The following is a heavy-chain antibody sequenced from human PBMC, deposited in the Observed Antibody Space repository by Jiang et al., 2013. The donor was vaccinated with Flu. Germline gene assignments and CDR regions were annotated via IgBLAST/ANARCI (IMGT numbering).Heavy chain of an antibody. CDR1: ISSGGYY. CDR3: ARDTERRGAIYSNYVRYFDY. J-gene: IGHJ4*02. CDR2: IYYSGST. D-gene: IGHD4-11*01. Sequence: ISSGGYYWSWIRQHPGKGLEWIGYIYYSGSTYXNPSLKSRVTISVDTSKNQFSLKLSSVTAADTAVYYCARDTERRGAIYSNYVRYFDYWGQGTLVTVSS. V-gene: IGHV4-31*02.